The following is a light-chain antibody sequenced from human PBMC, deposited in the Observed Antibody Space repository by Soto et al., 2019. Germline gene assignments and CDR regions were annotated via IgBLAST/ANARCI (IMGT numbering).Light chain of an antibody. CDR2: GAS. J-gene: IGKJ1*01. Sequence: EIVLTQSPGPLSLSPGERATLSCRSSQSISSSYLAWYQQKPGQAPRLLIYGASSRASGIPDRFSGSGSGPDFILTISRLEPEDFSVYYCQQYGSSPRGTFGQGTKVDIK. V-gene: IGKV3-20*01. CDR3: QQYGSSPRGT. CDR1: QSISSSY.